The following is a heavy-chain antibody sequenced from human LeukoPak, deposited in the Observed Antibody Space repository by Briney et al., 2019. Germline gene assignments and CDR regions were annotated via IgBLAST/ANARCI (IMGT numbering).Heavy chain of an antibody. V-gene: IGHV3-21*01. CDR2: ISSSSSYI. CDR1: GFTFSSYS. Sequence: GGSLSLSCAASGFTFSSYSMNWVRQAPGKGLEWVSSISSSSSYIYYADSVKGRFTISRDNAKNSLYLQMNSLRAEDTAVHYCARGPAYSSGWSLDYWGQGTLVTVSS. CDR3: ARGPAYSSGWSLDY. J-gene: IGHJ4*02. D-gene: IGHD6-19*01.